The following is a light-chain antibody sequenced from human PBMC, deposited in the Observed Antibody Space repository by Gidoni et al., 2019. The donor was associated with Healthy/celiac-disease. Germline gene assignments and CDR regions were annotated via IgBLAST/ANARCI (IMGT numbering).Light chain of an antibody. CDR3: QQYNSYSIT. V-gene: IGKV1-5*03. Sequence: DIQMTQSPSTLSASVGDRVTITCRASQSISSWLAWYQQKPGKAPKLLIYKASSLESGVPSRFSGSGSGTEFTLTISSLQPDDFATYYCQQYNSYSITFGHXTRLGIK. CDR1: QSISSW. CDR2: KAS. J-gene: IGKJ5*01.